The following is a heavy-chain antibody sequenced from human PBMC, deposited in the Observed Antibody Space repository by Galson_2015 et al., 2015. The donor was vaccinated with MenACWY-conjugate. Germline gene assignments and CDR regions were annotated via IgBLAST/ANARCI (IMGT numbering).Heavy chain of an antibody. J-gene: IGHJ4*02. Sequence: SLRLSCAASGFTFSSYRMNWVRQAPGKGLEWVSYISSGGSTIYYADSVKGRFTIPRDNAKYSLYLQMNSLRDEDTAVYYCARDHYGDYFHDYWGQGTLVTVSS. V-gene: IGHV3-48*02. CDR2: ISSGGSTI. D-gene: IGHD4-17*01. CDR1: GFTFSSYR. CDR3: ARDHYGDYFHDY.